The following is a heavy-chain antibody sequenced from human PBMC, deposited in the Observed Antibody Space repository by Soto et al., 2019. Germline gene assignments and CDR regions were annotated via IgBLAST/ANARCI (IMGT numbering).Heavy chain of an antibody. V-gene: IGHV3-74*01. J-gene: IGHJ4*02. D-gene: IGHD3-10*01. CDR3: ARGWPQSASGSHLAY. Sequence: EVQLAESGGGLVQPGGSLRLSCAASGFTFSSYWMHWVRQTPGKGLVWVSRINTDGSTTTYADSVQGRFTISRDNAKNTVYLQMNSLRAEDTAVYYCARGWPQSASGSHLAYWGQGTLVTVSS. CDR1: GFTFSSYW. CDR2: INTDGSTT.